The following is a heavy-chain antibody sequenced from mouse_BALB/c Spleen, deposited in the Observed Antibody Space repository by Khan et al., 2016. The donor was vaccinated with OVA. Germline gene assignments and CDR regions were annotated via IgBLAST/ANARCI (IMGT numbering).Heavy chain of an antibody. Sequence: VQLQESDSELVKPGASVKISCKASGYTFTDHAFHWVKQKPEQGLEWNGYISPGNGDIKYNEKFKGKATLTADKSSSTAFMQLNSLTSEDSAVYFCKRDYPRYFDYWGQGTTLTVSS. CDR1: GYTFTDHA. D-gene: IGHD2-4*01. CDR3: KRDYPRYFDY. J-gene: IGHJ2*01. CDR2: ISPGNGDI. V-gene: IGHV1S53*02.